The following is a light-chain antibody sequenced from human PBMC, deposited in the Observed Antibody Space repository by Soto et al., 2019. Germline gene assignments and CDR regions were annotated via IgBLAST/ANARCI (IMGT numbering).Light chain of an antibody. CDR1: SSDVGGYNY. CDR3: SSYTSSSTYV. J-gene: IGLJ1*01. CDR2: AVS. Sequence: QSVLTQPASVSGSPGQSTAISCTGTSSDVGGYNYVSWYQQHPGKAPKLMIYAVSNRPSGVSNRFSGSKSGNTASLTISGLQAEDEADYYCSSYTSSSTYVFGTGTRSPS. V-gene: IGLV2-14*01.